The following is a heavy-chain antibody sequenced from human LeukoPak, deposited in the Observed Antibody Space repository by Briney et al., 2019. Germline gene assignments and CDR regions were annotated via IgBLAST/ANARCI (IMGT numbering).Heavy chain of an antibody. V-gene: IGHV3-7*01. CDR1: GFTFSSYW. CDR2: IKQDGSEK. CDR3: ARNAVRGTYYYYYMDV. J-gene: IGHJ6*03. D-gene: IGHD3-10*01. Sequence: GGSLRLSCAASGFTFSSYWMSWVRQAPGKGLEWVANIKQDGSEKYYVDSVKGRFTISRDNAKNSLYLQMNSLRAEDTAVYYCARNAVRGTYYYYYMDVWGKGTTVTISS.